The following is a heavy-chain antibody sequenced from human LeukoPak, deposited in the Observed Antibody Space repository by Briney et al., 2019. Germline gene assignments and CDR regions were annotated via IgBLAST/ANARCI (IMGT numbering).Heavy chain of an antibody. CDR3: STSQGVVVIYYYGMDV. J-gene: IGHJ6*02. Sequence: GGSLRLSCAASGFTFSSAWMSWVRQAPGKGLEWVGRIKSKADGGATDYAAPVKGRFTISRDDSKNTLYLQMDSLKTEDTAVYYCSTSQGVVVIYYYGMDVWGQGTTVTVSS. CDR2: IKSKADGGAT. V-gene: IGHV3-15*01. D-gene: IGHD2-2*01. CDR1: GFTFSSAW.